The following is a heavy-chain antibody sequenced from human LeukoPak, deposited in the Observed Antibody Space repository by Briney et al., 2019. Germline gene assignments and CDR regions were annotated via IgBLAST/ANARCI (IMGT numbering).Heavy chain of an antibody. V-gene: IGHV3-23*01. CDR2: ISGSGGST. CDR3: ALAVAGLDDAFDI. D-gene: IGHD6-19*01. J-gene: IGHJ3*02. Sequence: GGSLRLSCAASGFTFSSYAMSWVRQAPGKGLEWVSAISGSGGSTYYADSVKGRFTISRDNSKNTLYLQMNSLRAEDTAVYYCALAVAGLDDAFDIWGQGTMVTVSS. CDR1: GFTFSSYA.